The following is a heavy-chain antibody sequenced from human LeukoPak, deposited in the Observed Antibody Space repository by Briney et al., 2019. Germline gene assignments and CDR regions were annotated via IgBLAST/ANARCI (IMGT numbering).Heavy chain of an antibody. CDR2: ISSNRGST. Sequence: GGSLRLSCAASGFTFSSYAMHWVRQAPGKGLEYVSAISSNRGSTYYANSVKGRFTISRDNSKNTLYLQMGSLRAEDMAVYYCARVVDDKYGMDVWGQGTTVTVSS. D-gene: IGHD2-15*01. J-gene: IGHJ6*02. V-gene: IGHV3-64*01. CDR3: ARVVDDKYGMDV. CDR1: GFTFSSYA.